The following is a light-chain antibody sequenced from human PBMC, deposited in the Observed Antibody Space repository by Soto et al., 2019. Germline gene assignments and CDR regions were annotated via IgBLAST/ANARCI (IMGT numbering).Light chain of an antibody. CDR3: QQGDT. V-gene: IGKV3-11*01. J-gene: IGKJ2*01. CDR2: DAS. CDR1: QSVSSY. Sequence: EIVLTQSPATLSLSPGERATLSCRASQSVSSYLAWYQQKPGQAPRLLIYDASNRATGIPARFSGSGSGTDFTLTISSLEPEDFAVYYCQQGDTFGQGTELEIK.